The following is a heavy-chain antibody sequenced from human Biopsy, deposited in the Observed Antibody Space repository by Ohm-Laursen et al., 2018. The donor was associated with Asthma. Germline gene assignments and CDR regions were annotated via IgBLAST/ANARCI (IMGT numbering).Heavy chain of an antibody. D-gene: IGHD3-10*01. J-gene: IGHJ6*02. V-gene: IGHV1-18*01. CDR1: GYTFNSAG. CDR3: ARAVDYSHYYGIDV. Sequence: VSVEVSCKTSGYTFNSAGITWVRQAPGQGLEWMGWISVYNGNTKVAQKLQDRVTMITDTSTSTAYMELRSLRSDDTAVYFCARAVDYSHYYGIDVWGQGTTVTVS. CDR2: ISVYNGNT.